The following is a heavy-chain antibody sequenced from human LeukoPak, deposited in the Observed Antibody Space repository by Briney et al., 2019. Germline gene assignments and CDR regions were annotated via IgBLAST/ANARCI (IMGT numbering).Heavy chain of an antibody. J-gene: IGHJ6*02. Sequence: GGSLRLSCTASGFTFSSYWMSWVRQAPGKGLEWVANMNRDGSEKNYVDSIKGRFTISRDNAANSLYLQMNSLRVEDTAVYYCARDGGIIRFGGQDVWGQGTTVIVS. CDR3: ARDGGIIRFGGQDV. V-gene: IGHV3-7*01. D-gene: IGHD3-16*01. CDR1: GFTFSSYW. CDR2: MNRDGSEK.